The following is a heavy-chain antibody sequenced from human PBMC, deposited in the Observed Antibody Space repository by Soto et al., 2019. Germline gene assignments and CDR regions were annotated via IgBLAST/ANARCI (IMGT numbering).Heavy chain of an antibody. CDR3: ARVGYCSDTRCYYGQDYYFFYGMDV. V-gene: IGHV1-2*02. CDR1: GYTFTGYY. CDR2: INPNSGDK. D-gene: IGHD2-2*01. J-gene: IGHJ6*02. Sequence: QGHLVQSGAEVKRPGASVKVSCKASGYTFTGYYMHWVRQVPGQGLEWMGWINPNSGDKDYAQKFQGRVTLTRDKSISTVYMELSSLKSDDTAVYYCARVGYCSDTRCYYGQDYYFFYGMDVWGQGTTVTVS.